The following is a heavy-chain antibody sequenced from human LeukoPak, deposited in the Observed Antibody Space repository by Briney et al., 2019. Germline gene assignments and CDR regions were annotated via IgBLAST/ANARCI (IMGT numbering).Heavy chain of an antibody. CDR3: ARWCCSGGSCYSHYYYYMDV. CDR1: GFTFSSYW. D-gene: IGHD2-15*01. V-gene: IGHV3-7*01. CDR2: IKQDGSEK. J-gene: IGHJ6*03. Sequence: GGSLRLSCAASGFTFSSYWMSWVRQAPGKGLEWVANIKQDGSEKHYVDSVKGRFTISRDNAKNSLYLQMNSLRAEDTAVYYCARWCCSGGSCYSHYYYYMDVWGKGTTVTVSS.